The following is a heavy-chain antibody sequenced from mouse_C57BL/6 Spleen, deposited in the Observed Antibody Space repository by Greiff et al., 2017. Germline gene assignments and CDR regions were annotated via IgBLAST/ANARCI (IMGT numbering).Heavy chain of an antibody. D-gene: IGHD2-4*01. Sequence: EVKLVESGGGLVQPKGSLKLSCAASGFSFNTYAMNWVRQAPGKGLEWVARIRSKSNNYATYYADSVKDRFTISRDDSESMLYLQMNNLKTEDTAMYYCVRWDDYDAWFAYWGQGTLVTVSA. CDR3: VRWDDYDAWFAY. V-gene: IGHV10-1*01. CDR1: GFSFNTYA. J-gene: IGHJ3*01. CDR2: IRSKSNNYAT.